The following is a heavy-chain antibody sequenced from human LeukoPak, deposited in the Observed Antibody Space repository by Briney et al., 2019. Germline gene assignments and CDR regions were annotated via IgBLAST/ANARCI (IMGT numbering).Heavy chain of an antibody. D-gene: IGHD3-10*01. V-gene: IGHV3-33*01. CDR1: GFTFSTYG. Sequence: GGSLRLSCATSGFTFSTYGIHWVRQAPGKGLEWVAAIWPDGSYKYYADSVKGRFTISRDNSKNTVYLQMNTLRDEDTAVYYCARAVRPFDYWGQGTLVTVSS. CDR3: ARAVRPFDY. J-gene: IGHJ4*02. CDR2: IWPDGSYK.